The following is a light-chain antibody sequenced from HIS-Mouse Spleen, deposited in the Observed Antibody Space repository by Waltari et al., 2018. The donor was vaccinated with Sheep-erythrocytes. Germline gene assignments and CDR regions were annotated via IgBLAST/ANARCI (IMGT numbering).Light chain of an antibody. V-gene: IGLV3-19*01. CDR2: GKN. CDR3: NSRDSSGNHLEV. J-gene: IGLJ3*02. CDR1: SLRSYY. Sequence: SSELTQDPAVSVALGQTVRITCQGDSLRSYYASWYQQKPGQAPVLVIYGKNNRPSGIPDRFSGYSSGNTAPLPITGAQAEDEADYYCNSRDSSGNHLEVFGGGTKLTVL.